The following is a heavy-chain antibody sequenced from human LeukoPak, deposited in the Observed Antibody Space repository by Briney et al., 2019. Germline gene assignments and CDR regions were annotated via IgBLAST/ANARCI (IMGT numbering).Heavy chain of an antibody. V-gene: IGHV3-21*01. Sequence: PGESLRLSCVASGFTFSSYSMNWVRQAPGKGLEWVSSISSSSSYIYYADSVKGRFTISRDNAKNSLYLQMNSLRAEDTAVYYCARAPRGYSYGCDYWGQGTLVTVSS. CDR3: ARAPRGYSYGCDY. CDR2: ISSSSSYI. J-gene: IGHJ4*02. CDR1: GFTFSSYS. D-gene: IGHD5-18*01.